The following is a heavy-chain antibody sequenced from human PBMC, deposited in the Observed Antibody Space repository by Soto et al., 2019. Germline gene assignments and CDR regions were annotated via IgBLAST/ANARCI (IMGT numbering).Heavy chain of an antibody. D-gene: IGHD3-9*01. J-gene: IGHJ4*02. CDR3: ARHPGYYDVLTGYSTYYFDY. CDR1: GGSISTYY. V-gene: IGHV4-59*08. Sequence: QVQLQESGPGLVKPSETLSLTCTVSGGSISTYYWSWIRQPPGKGLEWIGYIYYRGNTNYNPSFKSRVTISVDTSKNQFSLRLSSVTAADTALYYCARHPGYYDVLTGYSTYYFDYWGQGTLVTVSS. CDR2: IYYRGNT.